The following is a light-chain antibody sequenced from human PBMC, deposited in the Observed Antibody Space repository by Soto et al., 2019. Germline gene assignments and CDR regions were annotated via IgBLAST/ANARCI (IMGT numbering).Light chain of an antibody. V-gene: IGKV3-20*01. CDR3: QQYGSSPRP. J-gene: IGKJ1*01. Sequence: EIVLTPSPGPLSLAPGERATLYCRSSQSVSSSYLAWYQQKPGQAPRLLIYGASSRATSIPDRFSGSGSGTDFSLTISRLEPEHFAVYYCQQYGSSPRPVGQGTKVDIK. CDR1: QSVSSSY. CDR2: GAS.